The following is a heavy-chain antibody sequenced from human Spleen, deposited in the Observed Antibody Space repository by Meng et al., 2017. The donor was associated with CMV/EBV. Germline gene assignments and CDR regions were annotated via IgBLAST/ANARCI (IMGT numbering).Heavy chain of an antibody. V-gene: IGHV5-51*01. D-gene: IGHD1-26*01. J-gene: IGHJ4*02. Sequence: KVSCKTSGYRFTSYWIAWVRQMPGKGLEWMGVIYPGDSDTRYSPSFKGQVTISADKSITTTYLQWRSLKASDTAMYYCARLRGSSPFDYWGQGTLVTVSS. CDR1: GYRFTSYW. CDR3: ARLRGSSPFDY. CDR2: IYPGDSDT.